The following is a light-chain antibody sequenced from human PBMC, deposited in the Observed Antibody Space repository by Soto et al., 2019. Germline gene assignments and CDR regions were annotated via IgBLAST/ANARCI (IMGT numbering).Light chain of an antibody. J-gene: IGKJ5*01. V-gene: IGKV1-5*01. CDR1: QSISSW. CDR3: QQYNSYPGIT. Sequence: DIQMTQSPSTLSASVGDRVTMACRSSQSISSWLAWYQQKPGKAPKLLIYDASSLESGVPSRFSGSGSGTEFTLTISSLQPDDFATYYCQQYNSYPGITFGQGTRLEIK. CDR2: DAS.